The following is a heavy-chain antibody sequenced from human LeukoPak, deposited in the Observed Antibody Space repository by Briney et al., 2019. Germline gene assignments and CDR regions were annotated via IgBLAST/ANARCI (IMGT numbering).Heavy chain of an antibody. CDR3: ARDPLAEGTGYSSSWPPLVTYYYGMDV. CDR1: GFTFSSYS. Sequence: GGSLRLSCAASGFTFSSYSMNWVRQAPGKGLEWVSYISSSSSSIYYADSVKGRFTISRDNAKNSLYLQMNSLRAEDTAVYYCARDPLAEGTGYSSSWPPLVTYYYGMDVWGQGTTVTVSS. V-gene: IGHV3-48*04. D-gene: IGHD6-13*01. J-gene: IGHJ6*02. CDR2: ISSSSSSI.